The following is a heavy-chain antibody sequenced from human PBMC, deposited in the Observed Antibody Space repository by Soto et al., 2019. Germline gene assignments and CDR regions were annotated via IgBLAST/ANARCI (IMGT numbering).Heavy chain of an antibody. V-gene: IGHV1-2*02. CDR1: GYTFTGYY. Sequence: VASVKVSCKASGYTFTGYYMHWVRQGPGQGLEWMGWINPNSGGTNYAQKFQGRVTMTRDTSISTAYMELSRLRSDDTAVYYCARDSSGYSAVFDYWGQGTLVTVSS. J-gene: IGHJ4*02. CDR2: INPNSGGT. CDR3: ARDSSGYSAVFDY. D-gene: IGHD3-22*01.